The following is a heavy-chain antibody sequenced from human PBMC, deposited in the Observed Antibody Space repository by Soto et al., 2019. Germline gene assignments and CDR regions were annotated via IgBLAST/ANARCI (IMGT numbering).Heavy chain of an antibody. V-gene: IGHV4-59*13. CDR1: GGSISSDY. CDR3: ARFYGTNYYYYYMDV. Sequence: PSETLSLTCTVSGGSISSDYWSWIRQPPGKGLEWIGYIHYSGSSYYNPSLKSRVTISVDMSKNQLSLKLSSVTVADTAVYYCARFYGTNYYYYYMDVWGKGTTVTVSS. J-gene: IGHJ6*03. D-gene: IGHD4-17*01. CDR2: IHYSGSS.